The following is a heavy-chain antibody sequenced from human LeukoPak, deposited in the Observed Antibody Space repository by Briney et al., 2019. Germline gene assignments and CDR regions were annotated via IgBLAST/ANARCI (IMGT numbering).Heavy chain of an antibody. D-gene: IGHD3-10*01. V-gene: IGHV3-49*04. Sequence: GGSLRLSCSASGFTFGDYSLSWVRQAPGKGLEWVGFIQSTAFGGATEYAPSVKGRFTISRDDSQSIAYLQMNSLKTEDTAMYYCTRDPYGSGSLYWVHWGQGTLVTVSS. CDR3: TRDPYGSGSLYWVH. CDR2: IQSTAFGGAT. CDR1: GFTFGDYS. J-gene: IGHJ1*01.